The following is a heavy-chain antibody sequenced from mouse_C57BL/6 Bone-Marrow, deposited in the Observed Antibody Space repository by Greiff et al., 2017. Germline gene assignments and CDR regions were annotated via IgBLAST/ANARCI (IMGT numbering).Heavy chain of an antibody. CDR2: IFPGSGST. J-gene: IGHJ4*01. V-gene: IGHV1-75*01. D-gene: IGHD1-1*01. Sequence: QVQLQQSGPELVKPGASVKISCKASGYTFTDYYINWVKQRPGQGLEWIGWIFPGSGSTYYNEKFKGKATLTVDESSSTAYMLLSSLTSEDSAVYFCARAFYYGSSYAMDYWGQGTSVTVSS. CDR1: GYTFTDYY. CDR3: ARAFYYGSSYAMDY.